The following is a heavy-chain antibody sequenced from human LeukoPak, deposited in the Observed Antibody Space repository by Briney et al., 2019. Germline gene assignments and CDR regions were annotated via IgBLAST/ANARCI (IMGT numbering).Heavy chain of an antibody. CDR1: GYTFTSYG. CDR3: ARDKGTVATYYYYYMDV. V-gene: IGHV1-18*01. D-gene: IGHD6-19*01. CDR2: ISAHNGNT. Sequence: ASVKVSCKASGYTFTSYGISWVRQAPGQGLEWMGWISAHNGNTNYEEKVQGRVTMTTDTSTSTAYMELRSLRSDDTAVYYCARDKGTVATYYYYYMDVWGKGTTDTVSS. J-gene: IGHJ6*03.